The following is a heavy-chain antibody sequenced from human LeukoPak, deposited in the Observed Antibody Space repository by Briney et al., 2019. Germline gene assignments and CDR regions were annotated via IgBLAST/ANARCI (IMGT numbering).Heavy chain of an antibody. Sequence: GRSLRLSCAASGFTFSSYAMRWVRQAPGKGLEWVAVISYDGSNKYYADSVKGRFTISRDNSKNTLYLQMNSLRAEDTAVYYCASPRITMVRGASGHGMDVWGKGTTVTVSS. D-gene: IGHD3-10*01. CDR2: ISYDGSNK. CDR3: ASPRITMVRGASGHGMDV. J-gene: IGHJ6*04. CDR1: GFTFSSYA. V-gene: IGHV3-30*04.